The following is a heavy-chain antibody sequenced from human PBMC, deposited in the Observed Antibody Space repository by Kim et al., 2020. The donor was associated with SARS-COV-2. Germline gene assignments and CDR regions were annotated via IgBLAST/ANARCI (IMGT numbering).Heavy chain of an antibody. V-gene: IGHV1-2*02. CDR2: IDPKSGGT. Sequence: ASVKVSCKASGYSFTVYYVHWVRQAPGQRLEWMGWIDPKSGGTSYAQIFQGRVTMTRDTSISTAYMELSRLRSDDTAVYYCARDTGNSGIANMFDPWGQGTLVTVSS. D-gene: IGHD6-13*01. J-gene: IGHJ5*02. CDR1: GYSFTVYY. CDR3: ARDTGNSGIANMFDP.